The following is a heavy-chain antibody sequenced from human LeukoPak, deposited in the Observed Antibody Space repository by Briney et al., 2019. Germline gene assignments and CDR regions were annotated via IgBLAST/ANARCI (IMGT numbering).Heavy chain of an antibody. Sequence: VKVSCKVSGGTFSSYAISWVRQAPGQGLEWMGRIIPIFGTANYAQKFQGRVTITTDESTSTAYMELSSLRSEDTAVYYCARSYYYDSSGYWRFDYWGQGTLVTDSS. CDR1: GGTFSSYA. V-gene: IGHV1-69*05. J-gene: IGHJ4*02. CDR2: IIPIFGTA. CDR3: ARSYYYDSSGYWRFDY. D-gene: IGHD3-22*01.